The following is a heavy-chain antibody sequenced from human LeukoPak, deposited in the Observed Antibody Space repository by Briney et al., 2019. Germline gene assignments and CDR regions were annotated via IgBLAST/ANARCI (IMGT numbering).Heavy chain of an antibody. J-gene: IGHJ4*02. V-gene: IGHV3-30*18. Sequence: GGSLRLSCAASGFTFSSYGMHWVRQAPGKGLEWVAVISYDGSNKYYADSVKGRFTISRDNSKNTLYLQMNSLRAEDTAVYYCAKDEDSSGWYHPVDYWGQGTLVTVSS. CDR2: ISYDGSNK. CDR1: GFTFSSYG. D-gene: IGHD6-19*01. CDR3: AKDEDSSGWYHPVDY.